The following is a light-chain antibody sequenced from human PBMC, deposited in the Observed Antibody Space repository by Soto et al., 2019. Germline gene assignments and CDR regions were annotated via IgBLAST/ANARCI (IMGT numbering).Light chain of an antibody. CDR2: DVS. Sequence: HSVLTQPRSVSGSPGQAVTFSCTGTNSDVGGYNYVSWYQQHPDKAPKLIIYDVSKRPSGVPDRFSGSKSGNTASLTISGLQAEDEADYFCSSFAGSYTHVFGTGTKVTVL. CDR3: SSFAGSYTHV. V-gene: IGLV2-11*01. CDR1: NSDVGGYNY. J-gene: IGLJ1*01.